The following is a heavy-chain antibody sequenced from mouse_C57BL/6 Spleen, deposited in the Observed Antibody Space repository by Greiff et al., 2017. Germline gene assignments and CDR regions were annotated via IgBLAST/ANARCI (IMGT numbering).Heavy chain of an antibody. D-gene: IGHD4-1*01. CDR1: GFTFSSYG. Sequence: EVKLKESGGDLVKPGGSLKLSCAASGFTFSSYGMSWVRQTPDKRLEWVATISSGGSYTYYPDSVKGRFTISRDNAKNTLYLQMSSLKSEDTAMYYCAKELRGAMDYWGQGTSVTVSS. CDR3: AKELRGAMDY. J-gene: IGHJ4*01. V-gene: IGHV5-6*01. CDR2: ISSGGSYT.